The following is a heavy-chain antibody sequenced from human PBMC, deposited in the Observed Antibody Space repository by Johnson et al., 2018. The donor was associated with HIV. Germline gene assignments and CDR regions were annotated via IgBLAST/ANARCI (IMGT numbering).Heavy chain of an antibody. Sequence: EVQLVESGGGLVQPGRSLRLSCAASGFTFDDYAMHWVRQAPGKGLEWVSGISWNSGSIGYADSVKGRFTISRDNAKNSLYLQMNSLRPDDTALYYCARGRKDIGAADGLDNDAFDMWGQRTLVTISS. V-gene: IGHV3-9*01. CDR3: ARGRKDIGAADGLDNDAFDM. D-gene: IGHD6-13*01. CDR1: GFTFDDYA. CDR2: ISWNSGSI. J-gene: IGHJ3*02.